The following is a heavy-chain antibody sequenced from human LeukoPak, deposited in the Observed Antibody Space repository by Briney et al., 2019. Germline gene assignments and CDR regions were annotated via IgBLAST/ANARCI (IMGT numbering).Heavy chain of an antibody. CDR3: AREGVVGETGAAFDI. Sequence: GGSLRLSCAASGFTFSSYAMSWVRQAPGKGLEWEANIRQDGSDRYYVDSVKGRFTISRDNAKNSVYLQMNSLRVEDTALYYCAREGVVGETGAAFDIWGQGTLVTVSS. D-gene: IGHD1-26*01. V-gene: IGHV3-7*01. J-gene: IGHJ3*02. CDR1: GFTFSSYA. CDR2: IRQDGSDR.